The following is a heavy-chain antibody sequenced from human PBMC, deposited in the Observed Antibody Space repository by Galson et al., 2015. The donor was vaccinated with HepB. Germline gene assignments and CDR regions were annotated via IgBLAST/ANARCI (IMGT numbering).Heavy chain of an antibody. D-gene: IGHD2-2*01. CDR2: IYSGGSM. V-gene: IGHV3-53*05. Sequence: SLRLSCAASGFIVSSNDMSWVRQAPGKGLEWVSVIYSGGSMYYAESVKGRFTISRDSSKNTLYLQMNSLRAEDTAVYYCAKEVVPAAINLIHYYYYYYGMDVRGQGTTVTVSS. CDR3: AKEVVPAAINLIHYYYYYYGMDV. J-gene: IGHJ6*02. CDR1: GFIVSSND.